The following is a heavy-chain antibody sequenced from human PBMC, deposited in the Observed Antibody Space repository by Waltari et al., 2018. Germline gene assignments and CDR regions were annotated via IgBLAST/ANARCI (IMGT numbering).Heavy chain of an antibody. V-gene: IGHV3-30*15. Sequence: QVQLVESGGGVVQPGTSLRLSCTVSGLTFGHYAMHWVRQAPGNGLEWLAISASDSVSKFYAESVNGRFTISRDNSKNTMYLEMSALTLEDTAVYYCAGPWGYYSDDGHYLDYWGPGTQVFVSP. CDR2: SASDSVSK. J-gene: IGHJ4*02. CDR3: AGPWGYYSDDGHYLDY. CDR1: GLTFGHYA. D-gene: IGHD3-22*01.